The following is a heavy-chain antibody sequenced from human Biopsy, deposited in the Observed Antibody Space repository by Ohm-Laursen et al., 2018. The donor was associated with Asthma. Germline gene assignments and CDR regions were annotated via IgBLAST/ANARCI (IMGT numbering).Heavy chain of an antibody. D-gene: IGHD2-15*01. J-gene: IGHJ4*02. CDR2: INSGFGTT. V-gene: IGHV1-69*01. CDR3: ARKAGSCVSRTCYSLDF. Sequence: SSVKVSCKSLGGTFNTYVIGWVRQAPGQGLEWMGGINSGFGTTTYPQKFQDRVTITADDSTSTVYMELSSLRSEDTAVYYCARKAGSCVSRTCYSLDFWGQGTLVTVSS. CDR1: GGTFNTYV.